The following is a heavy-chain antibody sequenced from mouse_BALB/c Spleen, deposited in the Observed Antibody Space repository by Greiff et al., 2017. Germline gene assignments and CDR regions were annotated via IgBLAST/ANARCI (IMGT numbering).Heavy chain of an antibody. J-gene: IGHJ3*01. Sequence: EVQLQQSGPELVKPGASVKMSCKASGYTFTSYVMHWVKQKPGQGLEWIGYINPYNDGTKYNEKFKGKATLTSDKSSSTAYMELSSLTSEDSAVYYCAREGAARAPWFAYWGQGTLVTVSA. V-gene: IGHV1-14*01. D-gene: IGHD3-1*01. CDR1: GYTFTSYV. CDR2: INPYNDGT. CDR3: AREGAARAPWFAY.